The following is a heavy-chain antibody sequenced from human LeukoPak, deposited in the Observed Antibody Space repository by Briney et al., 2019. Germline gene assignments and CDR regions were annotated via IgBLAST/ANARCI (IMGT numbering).Heavy chain of an antibody. CDR1: GFTFSSYS. CDR2: ISSSSSYI. J-gene: IGHJ5*02. D-gene: IGHD3-22*01. V-gene: IGHV3-21*01. Sequence: AGGSLRLSCAASGFTFSSYSMNWVRQAPGKGLEWVSSISSSSSYIYYADSVKGRFTISRDNAKNSLYLQMNSLRAEDTAVYYCARDLYDSSGYIDAVFGPWGQGTLVTVSS. CDR3: ARDLYDSSGYIDAVFGP.